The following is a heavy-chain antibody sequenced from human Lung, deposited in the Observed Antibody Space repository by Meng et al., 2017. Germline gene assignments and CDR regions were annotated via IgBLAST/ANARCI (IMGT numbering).Heavy chain of an antibody. D-gene: IGHD3-10*01. J-gene: IGHJ4*02. CDR3: ARERHSTIIRGVIDF. Sequence: VQLQQCVTALLRPSENPSPPSAVSASSISGSYWSCIRQSPAKELEWIGKINHGGSTNYNPSLESRVTIAVYTPKNQFSLRLTSMTVADTAVYYCARERHSTIIRGVIDFWGQGALVTVSA. CDR2: INHGGST. V-gene: IGHV4-34*01. CDR1: ASSISGSY.